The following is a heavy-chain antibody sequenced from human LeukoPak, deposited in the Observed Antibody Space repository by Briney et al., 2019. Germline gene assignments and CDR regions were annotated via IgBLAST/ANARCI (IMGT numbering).Heavy chain of an antibody. CDR2: IWYDGSNI. Sequence: SGRSLRLSCAASGFMFSDYGMHWVRQAPGKGLEWVAAIWYDGSNIFYADSVKGRFTISRDNSKNALYLQMNSLRAEDTADYYCAKEGDRGEALYYYYMDVWGNGTTVTVYS. CDR1: GFMFSDYG. D-gene: IGHD3-10*01. V-gene: IGHV3-33*06. J-gene: IGHJ6*03. CDR3: AKEGDRGEALYYYYMDV.